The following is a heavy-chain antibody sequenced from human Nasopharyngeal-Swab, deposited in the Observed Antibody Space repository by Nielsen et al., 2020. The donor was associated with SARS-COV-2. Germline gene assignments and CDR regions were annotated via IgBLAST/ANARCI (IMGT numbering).Heavy chain of an antibody. D-gene: IGHD3-10*01. CDR3: AKEGAKGSGSYYY. Sequence: SLKISCAASGFTFDDYAMHWVRQAPGKGLEWVSGISWNSGSIGYADSVKGRFTISRDNAKNSLYLQMNSLRAEDTALYYCAKEGAKGSGSYYYWGQGTLVTVSS. J-gene: IGHJ4*02. CDR2: ISWNSGSI. V-gene: IGHV3-9*01. CDR1: GFTFDDYA.